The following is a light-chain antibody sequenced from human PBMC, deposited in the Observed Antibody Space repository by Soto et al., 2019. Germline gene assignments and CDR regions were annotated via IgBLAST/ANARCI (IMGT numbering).Light chain of an antibody. CDR1: QSISKF. Sequence: DIQMTQSPSSLSASVGDRVTITCRASQSISKFLNWYQQKPGKAPVLLIYTTSSLQNAVPSRFSGSGSGTDFTLTISSLQPADFATYYCQQSYSSPLTFGGGTKVEIK. CDR3: QQSYSSPLT. J-gene: IGKJ4*01. V-gene: IGKV1-39*01. CDR2: TTS.